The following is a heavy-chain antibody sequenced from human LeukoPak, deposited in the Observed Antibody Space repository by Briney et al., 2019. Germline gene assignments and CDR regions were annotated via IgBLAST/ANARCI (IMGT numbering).Heavy chain of an antibody. Sequence: SETLSLTCTVSGYSISSGYCWGWIRQPPGKGLEWIGSIYHSGSTYYNPSLKSRVTISVDTSKNQFSLKLSSVTAADTAVYYCARRNPRSLILTGYYGGNWFDPWGQGTLVTVSS. J-gene: IGHJ5*02. CDR1: GYSISSGYC. D-gene: IGHD3-9*01. CDR2: IYHSGST. CDR3: ARRNPRSLILTGYYGGNWFDP. V-gene: IGHV4-38-2*02.